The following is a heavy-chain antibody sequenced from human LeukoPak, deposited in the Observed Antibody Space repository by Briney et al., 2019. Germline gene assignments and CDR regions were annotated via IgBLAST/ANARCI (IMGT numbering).Heavy chain of an antibody. D-gene: IGHD5-18*01. V-gene: IGHV4-39*07. Sequence: SETLSLTCTVSGGSISSSSYYWGWIRQPPGKGLEWIGSIYYSGSTYYNPSLKSRVTISVDTSKNQFSLKLSSVTAADTAVYYCARDRLDASSWIQLWRFFDYWGQGTLVTVSS. J-gene: IGHJ4*02. CDR3: ARDRLDASSWIQLWRFFDY. CDR1: GGSISSSSYY. CDR2: IYYSGST.